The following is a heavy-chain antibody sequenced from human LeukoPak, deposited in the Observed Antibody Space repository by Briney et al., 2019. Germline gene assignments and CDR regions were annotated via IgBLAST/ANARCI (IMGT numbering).Heavy chain of an antibody. CDR3: ATGVWFGELEGN. J-gene: IGHJ4*02. CDR1: GYTVTESS. V-gene: IGHV1-24*01. Sequence: ASVKVSCKVSGYTVTESSMHWVRQAPGKGLEWMGGFDPEDGETIYAQKFQGRVTMTEDTSTDTAYMELSSLRSEDTAVYYCATGVWFGELEGNWGQGTLVTVSS. CDR2: FDPEDGET. D-gene: IGHD3-10*01.